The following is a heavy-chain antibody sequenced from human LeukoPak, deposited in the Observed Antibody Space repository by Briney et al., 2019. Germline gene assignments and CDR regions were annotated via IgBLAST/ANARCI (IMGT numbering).Heavy chain of an antibody. D-gene: IGHD2-15*01. CDR3: ARDCSGADCYSGNAFDI. V-gene: IGHV1-2*02. J-gene: IGHJ3*02. Sequence: ASVKVSCKTSGYTLTDYYMQWVRQAPGQGLEWMGWINPSDGDTKSARKFQGRVTMTRDTSISTAYLELSRLTSDDTAIYYCARDCSGADCYSGNAFDIWGQGTMVTVSS. CDR2: INPSDGDT. CDR1: GYTLTDYY.